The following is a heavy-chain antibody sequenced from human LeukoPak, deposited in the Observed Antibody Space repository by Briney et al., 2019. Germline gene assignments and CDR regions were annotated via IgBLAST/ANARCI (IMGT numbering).Heavy chain of an antibody. Sequence: SETLSLTCTVSGGSISSYYWSWVRQPPGKGLEWIGYIYYSGSTNYNPSLKSRVTISVDTSKNQFSLKLSSVTATDTAVYYCARDQDSSGYANYWGEGTLVTVSS. CDR1: GGSISSYY. CDR3: ARDQDSSGYANY. CDR2: IYYSGST. V-gene: IGHV4-59*01. J-gene: IGHJ4*02. D-gene: IGHD3-22*01.